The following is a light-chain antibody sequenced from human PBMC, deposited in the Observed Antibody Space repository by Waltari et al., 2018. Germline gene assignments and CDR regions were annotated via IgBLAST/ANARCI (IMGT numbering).Light chain of an antibody. J-gene: IGKJ1*01. CDR3: QKYDRLPAT. CDR2: GAC. Sequence: EIVLTQSPGTLSLSPGERGTPSCRAGQSVSRFLAWYQQKPGQAPRLLIYGACTRATGIPDRFSGSGSETDFSLTISRLEPEDFAVYYCQKYDRLPATFGQGTKVEIK. CDR1: QSVSRF. V-gene: IGKV3-20*01.